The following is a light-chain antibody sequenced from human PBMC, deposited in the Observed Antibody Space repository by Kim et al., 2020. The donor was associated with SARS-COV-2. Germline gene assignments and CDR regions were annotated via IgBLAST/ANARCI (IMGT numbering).Light chain of an antibody. CDR2: EAS. CDR3: QQFNNYSLT. CDR1: QGISSS. V-gene: IGKV1D-13*01. Sequence: AIQLTQSPSSLSASVGDRVTITCRASQGISSSLAWYQQKPGKAPKLLIYEASSLESGVPSRFSGSGSGTDFTLTISSLQPEDFATYYWQQFNNYSLTFGGGNQVDIK. J-gene: IGKJ4*01.